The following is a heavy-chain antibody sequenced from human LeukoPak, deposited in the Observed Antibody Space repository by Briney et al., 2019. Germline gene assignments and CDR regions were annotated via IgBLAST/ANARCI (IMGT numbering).Heavy chain of an antibody. J-gene: IGHJ4*02. Sequence: SETLSLTCAVYGGSFSGYYWSWIRQPPGKGLEWIGEINHSGSTNYNPSLKSRVTISVDTSKNQFSLKLSSVTAADTAVYYCARSPLDGYNYAYDYWGQGTLVTVSS. CDR1: GGSFSGYY. D-gene: IGHD5-24*01. V-gene: IGHV4-34*01. CDR3: ARSPLDGYNYAYDY. CDR2: INHSGST.